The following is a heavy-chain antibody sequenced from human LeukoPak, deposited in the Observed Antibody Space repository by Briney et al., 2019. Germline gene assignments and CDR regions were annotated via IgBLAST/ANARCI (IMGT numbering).Heavy chain of an antibody. CDR2: IYYSGST. CDR1: GGSISSYY. V-gene: IGHV4-59*01. D-gene: IGHD6-13*01. Sequence: PSETLSLTCTVSGGSISSYYWSWIRQPPGKGLGWIGYIYYSGSTNYNPSLKSRVTISVDTSKNQFSLKLSSVTAADTAVYYCARTMYSSSWMYYFDYWGQGTLVTVSS. J-gene: IGHJ4*02. CDR3: ARTMYSSSWMYYFDY.